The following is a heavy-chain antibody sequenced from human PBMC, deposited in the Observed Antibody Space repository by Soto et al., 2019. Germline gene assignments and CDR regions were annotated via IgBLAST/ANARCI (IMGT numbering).Heavy chain of an antibody. D-gene: IGHD6-13*01. CDR2: ISAYNRNT. Sequence: QVPLVQSGAEVKKPGASVKDSCKSSGYTFTSYGITWVRQAPGQELEWMGWISAYNRNTNYAQKLQGRVTMTTDTSASTAYMELTSPRSDDTAVYYCARDNGLHAAGQDYWGQGTLVTVSS. CDR1: GYTFTSYG. V-gene: IGHV1-18*01. J-gene: IGHJ4*02. CDR3: ARDNGLHAAGQDY.